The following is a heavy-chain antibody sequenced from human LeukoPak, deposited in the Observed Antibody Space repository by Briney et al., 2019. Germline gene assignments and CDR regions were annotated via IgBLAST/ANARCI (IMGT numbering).Heavy chain of an antibody. J-gene: IGHJ4*02. CDR2: VFYSGNT. D-gene: IGHD3-3*01. CDR1: GGSINSYY. CDR3: ARLVDGRWSGTTCYFDY. V-gene: IGHV4-59*01. Sequence: SETLSLTCIVSGGSINSYYWNWIRQPPGKGLEWIGYVFYSGNTNYNPSLKSRVTISVDASKSQLSLKLSSVTAADTAVFYCARLVDGRWSGTTCYFDYWGQGTLVTVSS.